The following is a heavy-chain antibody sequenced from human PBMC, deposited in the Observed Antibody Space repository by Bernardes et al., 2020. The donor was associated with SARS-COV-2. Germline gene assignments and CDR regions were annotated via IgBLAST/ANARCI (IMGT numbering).Heavy chain of an antibody. CDR1: GSPFPSFS. J-gene: IGHJ6*02. Sequence: ASLKVSCKTSGSPFPSFSFHWLRQAPGQRLEWLFWIDPQSGGTNYEQNFQGRVTMTRDASSSTVYMELNWLRVDDTAMYYCSSRHSSFTFYGLDVWGQGTTVIVSS. CDR3: SSRHSSFTFYGLDV. D-gene: IGHD6-19*01. CDR2: IDPQSGGT. V-gene: IGHV1-2*02.